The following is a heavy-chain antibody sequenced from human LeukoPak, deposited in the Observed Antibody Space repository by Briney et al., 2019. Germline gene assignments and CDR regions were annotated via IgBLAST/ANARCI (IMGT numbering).Heavy chain of an antibody. CDR1: GGSISSSSYY. CDR3: ARRAIFEGPFDY. Sequence: PSETLSLTCTVSGGSISSSSYYWGWIRQPPGKGLEWIGSIYYSGSTYYNPSLKSRVTISVDTSKNQFSLKLSSVTAADTAVYYCARRAIFEGPFDYWGQGTLATVSS. D-gene: IGHD3-3*01. V-gene: IGHV4-39*01. J-gene: IGHJ4*02. CDR2: IYYSGST.